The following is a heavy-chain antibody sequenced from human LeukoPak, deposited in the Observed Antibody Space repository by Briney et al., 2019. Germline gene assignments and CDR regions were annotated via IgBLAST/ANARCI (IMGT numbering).Heavy chain of an antibody. CDR1: GYTFTSYG. J-gene: IGHJ5*02. CDR3: ARDSFFVGSSSFQYNWFDP. D-gene: IGHD6-13*01. V-gene: IGHV1-18*01. Sequence: ASVKVSCKASGYTFTSYGISWVRQAPGQGLEWMGWISVYNGNTNYAQKLQGRVTMTTDTSTSTAYLELRSLRSDDTAVYYCARDSFFVGSSSFQYNWFDPWGQGTLVTVSS. CDR2: ISVYNGNT.